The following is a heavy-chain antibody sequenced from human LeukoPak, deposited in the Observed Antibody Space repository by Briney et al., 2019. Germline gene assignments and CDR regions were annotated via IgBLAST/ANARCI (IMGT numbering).Heavy chain of an antibody. J-gene: IGHJ4*02. V-gene: IGHV4-30-4*01. CDR1: GGSISSGYYY. Sequence: SETLSFTCTVSGGSISSGYYYWSWIRQPPGKGLEYIGYIYYGGTYYNPSLKSRVTISVDTSKNQFSLKLSSVTAADTAVYYCARDISPQYSYGYSGGRFGYWGQGTLVTVSS. D-gene: IGHD5-18*01. CDR3: ARDISPQYSYGYSGGRFGY. CDR2: IYYGGT.